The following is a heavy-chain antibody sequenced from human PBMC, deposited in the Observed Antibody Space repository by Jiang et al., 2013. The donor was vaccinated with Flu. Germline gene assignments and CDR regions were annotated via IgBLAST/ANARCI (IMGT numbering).Heavy chain of an antibody. CDR1: GGSISSGGYY. CDR3: ARDRRTYYYDSSGYTSDAFDI. Sequence: SLTCTVSGGSISSGGYYWSWIRQHPGKGLEWIGYIYYSGSTYYNPSLKSRVTISVDTSKNQFSLKLSSVTAADTAVYYCARDRRTYYYDSSGYTSDAFDIWGQGTMVTVSS. V-gene: IGHV4-31*03. D-gene: IGHD3-22*01. J-gene: IGHJ3*02. CDR2: IYYSGST.